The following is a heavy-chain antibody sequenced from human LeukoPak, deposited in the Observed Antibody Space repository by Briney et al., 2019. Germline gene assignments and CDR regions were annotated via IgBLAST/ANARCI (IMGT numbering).Heavy chain of an antibody. V-gene: IGHV3-64*01. CDR2: ISSNGGST. CDR3: ASGELDSLYYFDY. J-gene: IGHJ4*02. Sequence: GGSLRLSCAASGFTFSSYAMHWVRQAPGKGLEYVSAISSNGGSTYYANSVKGRFTISRDNAKNTLYLQMNSLRPEDTAVYFCASGELDSLYYFDYWGQGTLVTVSS. D-gene: IGHD1-1*01. CDR1: GFTFSSYA.